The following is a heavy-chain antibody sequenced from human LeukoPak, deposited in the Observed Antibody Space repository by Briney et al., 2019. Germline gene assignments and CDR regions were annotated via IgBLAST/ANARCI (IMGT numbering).Heavy chain of an antibody. CDR3: ATDRGWRTSGYYLYYFEY. Sequence: GGSLRLSCVTSGFTFSSYWMSWVRRAPGKGLEWVASIKHDGSEKYYVDSVRGRFTISRDNTMNSLYLQMSSLRAEDTAVYYCATDRGWRTSGYYLYYFEYWGQGTLVTYSS. J-gene: IGHJ4*02. V-gene: IGHV3-7*01. D-gene: IGHD3-3*01. CDR1: GFTFSSYW. CDR2: IKHDGSEK.